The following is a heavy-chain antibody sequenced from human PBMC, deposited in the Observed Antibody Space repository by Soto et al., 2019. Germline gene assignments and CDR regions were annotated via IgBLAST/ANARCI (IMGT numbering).Heavy chain of an antibody. D-gene: IGHD5-18*01. CDR2: IYPGDSDT. V-gene: IGHV5-51*01. CDR3: ARRSGYSYGQQYYYFDY. CDR1: GYSFTSYW. Sequence: PGESLKISCKGSGYSFTSYWIGWVRQMPGKCLEWMGIIYPGDSDTRYSPSFQGQVTISADKSISTAYLQWSSLKASDTAMSYCARRSGYSYGQQYYYFDYWGQRTLVTVSS. J-gene: IGHJ4*02.